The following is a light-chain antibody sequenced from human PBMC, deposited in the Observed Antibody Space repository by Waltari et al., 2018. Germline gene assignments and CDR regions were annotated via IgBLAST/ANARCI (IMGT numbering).Light chain of an antibody. V-gene: IGKV4-1*01. CDR1: QSFLDNSKKRNY. Sequence: DIVMTQSPDSQAGALGYRATLHGRSSQSFLDNSKKRNYLTWYQQKAGQPPRLLISWASTRESGVPDRFSGSGSGTDFTLTISSLQAEDVAVYYCQQYYTAPYTFGQGAKLEIK. CDR3: QQYYTAPYT. CDR2: WAS. J-gene: IGKJ2*01.